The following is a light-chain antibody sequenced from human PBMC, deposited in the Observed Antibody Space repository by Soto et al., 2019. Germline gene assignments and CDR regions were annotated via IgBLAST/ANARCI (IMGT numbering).Light chain of an antibody. V-gene: IGKV2-28*01. CDR2: LAS. CDR3: MQAPKSWV. Sequence: IVMTQAPLSLPVTPGEPAAIACRSSQSLLHSNGFHYLDWYVQKPVQSPQLLISLASTRASGVLGGFRGSVSGPNVTQNISRGEAQDVWVYSCMQAPKSWVIGPGP. J-gene: IGKJ3*01. CDR1: QSLLHSNGFHY.